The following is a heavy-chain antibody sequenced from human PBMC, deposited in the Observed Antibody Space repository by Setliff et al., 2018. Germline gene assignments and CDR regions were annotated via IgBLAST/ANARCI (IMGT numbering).Heavy chain of an antibody. D-gene: IGHD1-26*01. CDR2: IQSTGNT. V-gene: IGHV4-61*02. CDR1: GGSVASGSYY. Sequence: PSETLSLTCTVSGGSVASGSYYWSWIRQPAGKGLEWIGLIQSTGNTNYNPSLKGRVTISADTSTNHFSLKLTSVTAADTAVYYCARDNTIVGATDYWGQGALVTVSS. J-gene: IGHJ4*02. CDR3: ARDNTIVGATDY.